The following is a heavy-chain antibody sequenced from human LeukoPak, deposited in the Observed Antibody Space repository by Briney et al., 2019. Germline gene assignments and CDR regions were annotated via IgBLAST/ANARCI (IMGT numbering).Heavy chain of an antibody. D-gene: IGHD1-1*01. Sequence: GGSLRLSCAASGFTFDDYGMSWVRHAPGKGLEWVSGINWHGGSTGYADSVKGRFTISRDNAKNSLYLQMNSLRAEDTALYYCARAGGTTGTTHYYYMDVWGKGTTVTVSS. V-gene: IGHV3-20*04. CDR2: INWHGGST. CDR3: ARAGGTTGTTHYYYMDV. CDR1: GFTFDDYG. J-gene: IGHJ6*03.